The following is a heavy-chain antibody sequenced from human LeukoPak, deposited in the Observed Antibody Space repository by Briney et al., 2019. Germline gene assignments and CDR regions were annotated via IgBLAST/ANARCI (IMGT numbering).Heavy chain of an antibody. CDR1: GFTFSSYW. J-gene: IGHJ3*02. CDR3: TRDSGPDAFDI. CDR2: INSDGSST. V-gene: IGHV3-74*01. Sequence: GGSLRLSCAASGFTFSSYWMHWVRQAPGKGLVWVSRINSDGSSTSYADSVKGRLTISRDNAKNTLFVQMNSLRAEDTAVYYCTRDSGPDAFDIWGQGTMVTVSS.